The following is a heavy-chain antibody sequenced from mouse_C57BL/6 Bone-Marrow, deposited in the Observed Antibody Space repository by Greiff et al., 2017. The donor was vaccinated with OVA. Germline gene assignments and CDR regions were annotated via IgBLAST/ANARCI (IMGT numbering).Heavy chain of an antibody. Sequence: EVQLVESGGGLVQPGGSLKLSCAASGFTFSDYYMYWVRQTPEKRLEWVAYISNGGGSTYYPDTVKGRFTISRDNAKNTLYLQMSRLKSEDTAMYYCARQDYGSSYVDDWGQGTTLTVSS. J-gene: IGHJ2*01. CDR2: ISNGGGST. V-gene: IGHV5-12*01. CDR3: ARQDYGSSYVDD. CDR1: GFTFSDYY. D-gene: IGHD1-1*01.